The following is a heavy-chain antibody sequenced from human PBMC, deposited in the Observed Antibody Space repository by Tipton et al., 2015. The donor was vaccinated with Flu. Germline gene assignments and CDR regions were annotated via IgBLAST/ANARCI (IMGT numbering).Heavy chain of an antibody. CDR1: GGSISSSSYY. V-gene: IGHV4-39*01. D-gene: IGHD5-18*01. J-gene: IGHJ6*03. CDR3: ARRLGKFGGYSYSQPYSYYYMDV. Sequence: TLSLTCTVSGGSISSSSYYWGWIRQPPGKGLEWIGSIYYSGSTYYNPSLKSRVTISVDTSKNQFSLKLSSVTAADTAVYYCARRLGKFGGYSYSQPYSYYYMDVWGKGTTVTVSS. CDR2: IYYSGST.